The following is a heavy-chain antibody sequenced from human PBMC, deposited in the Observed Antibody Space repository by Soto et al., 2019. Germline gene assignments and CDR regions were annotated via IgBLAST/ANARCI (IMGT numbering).Heavy chain of an antibody. CDR3: ASDLTYRRNGYNFHYFDY. J-gene: IGHJ4*02. CDR1: GLNFSSYA. D-gene: IGHD5-12*01. Sequence: PGRPQRLSCTAAGLNFSSYAMHWVRQEPGKGLEWVAVISYDGSNKYYADSVKGRFTISRDNSKNTLYLQMNSLRAEDTAVYYCASDLTYRRNGYNFHYFDYWGQGTLVTVSS. CDR2: ISYDGSNK. V-gene: IGHV3-30-3*01.